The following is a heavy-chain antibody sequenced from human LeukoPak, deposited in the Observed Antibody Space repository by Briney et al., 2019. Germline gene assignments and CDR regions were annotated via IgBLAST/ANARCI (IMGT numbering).Heavy chain of an antibody. CDR2: INPNSGGT. Sequence: GASVKVSCKASGYTFTSYGISWVRQAPGQGLEWMGWINPNSGGTNYAQKFQGRVTMTRDTSISTAYMELSRLRSDDTAVYYCARDHYYDSTIFDYWGQGTLVTVSS. J-gene: IGHJ4*02. D-gene: IGHD3-22*01. CDR1: GYTFTSYG. V-gene: IGHV1-2*02. CDR3: ARDHYYDSTIFDY.